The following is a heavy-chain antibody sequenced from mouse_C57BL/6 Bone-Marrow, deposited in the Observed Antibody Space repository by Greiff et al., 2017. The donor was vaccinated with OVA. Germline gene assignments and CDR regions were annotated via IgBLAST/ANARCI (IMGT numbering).Heavy chain of an antibody. V-gene: IGHV5-6*02. CDR3: ARRRDYGYDEFAY. Sequence: EVKLMESGGDLVKPGGSLKLSCAASGFTFSSYGMSWVRQTPDKRLEWVATISSGGSYTYYPDSGKGRFTISRDNAKNTLYLQMSSLKSEDTAMYYCARRRDYGYDEFAYWGQGTLVTVSA. CDR2: ISSGGSYT. CDR1: GFTFSSYG. J-gene: IGHJ3*01. D-gene: IGHD2-2*01.